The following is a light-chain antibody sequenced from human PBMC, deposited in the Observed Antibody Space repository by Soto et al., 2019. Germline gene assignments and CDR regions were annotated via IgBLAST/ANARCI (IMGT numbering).Light chain of an antibody. CDR1: PSVSVY. CDR2: DAS. J-gene: IGKJ4*01. CDR3: QQRRYWPLT. Sequence: ETVLTQSPATLSLSPGERATLSCRASPSVSVYLAWYQHKPGQAPRLLIYDASNRAAVIPARFSGSGSGTDFTLTISSLEPEDFALYYCQQRRYWPLTFGGGTKVEIK. V-gene: IGKV3-11*01.